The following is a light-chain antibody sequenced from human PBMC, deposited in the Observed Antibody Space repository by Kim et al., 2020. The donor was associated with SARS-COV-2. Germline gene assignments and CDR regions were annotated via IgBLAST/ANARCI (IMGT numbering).Light chain of an antibody. CDR2: GVS. J-gene: IGLJ2*01. Sequence: GQSIIISCTGNSSDVGAYNSVSWYQHNPGKATKLMIYGVSKRPSGVSNRFSGPKSGNTASLTISGLQAEDEADDYCSSYTSSSTLVFGGGTQLTVL. CDR3: SSYTSSSTLV. CDR1: SSDVGAYNS. V-gene: IGLV2-14*03.